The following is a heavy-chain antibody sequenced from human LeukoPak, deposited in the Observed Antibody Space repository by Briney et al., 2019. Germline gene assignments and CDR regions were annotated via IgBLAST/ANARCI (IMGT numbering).Heavy chain of an antibody. CDR2: ICYTGST. V-gene: IGHV4-39*07. CDR3: ARIVPAADLDY. Sequence: SETLSLTCTVSGGSISSYYWSWIRQPPGKGLVGVASICYTGSTYYSPYLKSQVPISVDTSKNQFSLKLPSLTAADTAVYYCARIVPAADLDYWGQGTLVTVSS. D-gene: IGHD6-25*01. CDR1: GGSISSYY. J-gene: IGHJ4*02.